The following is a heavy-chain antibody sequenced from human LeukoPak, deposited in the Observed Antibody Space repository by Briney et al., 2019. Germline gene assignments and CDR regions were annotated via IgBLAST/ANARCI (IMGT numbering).Heavy chain of an antibody. CDR3: ARAHSPVLEYYYYYYMDV. CDR2: IKQDGSEK. D-gene: IGHD1-1*01. V-gene: IGHV3-7*01. CDR1: GFTFSSYW. Sequence: GGSLRLSCAASGFTFSSYWMSWVRQAPGKGLEWVANIKQDGSEKYYVDSVKGRFTISRDNAKNSLYLQMNSLRAEDTAVYYCARAHSPVLEYYYYYYMDVWGKGTTVTVSS. J-gene: IGHJ6*03.